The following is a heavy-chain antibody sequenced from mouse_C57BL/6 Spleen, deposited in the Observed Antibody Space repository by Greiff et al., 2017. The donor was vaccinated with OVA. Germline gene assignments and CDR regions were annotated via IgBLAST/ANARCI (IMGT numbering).Heavy chain of an antibody. CDR1: GYSFTGYY. CDR2: INPSTGGT. D-gene: IGHD2-1*01. J-gene: IGHJ4*01. CDR3: ARAGGNYPYYYAMDY. V-gene: IGHV1-42*01. Sequence: VHVKQSGPELVKPGASVKISCKASGYSFTGYYMNWVKQSPEKSLEWIGEINPSTGGTTYNQKFKAKATLTVDKSSSTAYMQLKSLTSEDSAVYYGARAGGNYPYYYAMDYWGQGTSVTVSS.